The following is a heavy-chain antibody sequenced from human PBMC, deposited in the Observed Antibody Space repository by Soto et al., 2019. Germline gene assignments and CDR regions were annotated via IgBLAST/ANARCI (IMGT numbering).Heavy chain of an antibody. CDR3: ARTSRSIFGVVILPGYYYGMDV. D-gene: IGHD3-3*01. CDR1: GYTFTSYG. Sequence: QVQLVQSGAEVKKPGASVKVSCKASGYTFTSYGISWVRQAPGQGLEWMGWISAYNGNTNYAQKLQGRVTMTTDTSTSTAYMELRSLRSDDTAVYYCARTSRSIFGVVILPGYYYGMDVWGQGTTVTVSS. CDR2: ISAYNGNT. J-gene: IGHJ6*02. V-gene: IGHV1-18*01.